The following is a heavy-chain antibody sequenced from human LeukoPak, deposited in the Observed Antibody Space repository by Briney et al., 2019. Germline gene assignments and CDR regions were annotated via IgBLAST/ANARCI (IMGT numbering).Heavy chain of an antibody. D-gene: IGHD1-1*01. CDR2: IKTNTDGGTT. V-gene: IGHV3-15*01. CDR3: TTDNTMTTGTTRVSYF. Sequence: PGGSLRLSCAASGFTFTNAWMTWVRQAPGKGVEWVGQIKTNTDGGTTHYAAPVRGRFTISRDDSKDTLYLQMNSLKIEDTAIYYCTTDNTMTTGTTRVSYFWGQGTLVTVSS. CDR1: GFTFTNAW. J-gene: IGHJ4*02.